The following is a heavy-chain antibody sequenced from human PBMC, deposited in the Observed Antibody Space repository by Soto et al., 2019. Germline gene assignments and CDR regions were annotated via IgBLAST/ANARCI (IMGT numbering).Heavy chain of an antibody. CDR3: ARERSSWHDAFDI. J-gene: IGHJ3*02. CDR1: GFNVSSNY. D-gene: IGHD6-13*01. Sequence: GGSLRLSSAASGFNVSSNYMSWVRQAPGEGLEWVSVIYSGGSTYYADSVKGRFTISRHNSKNTLYLQMNSLRAEDTAVYYCARERSSWHDAFDIWGQGTMVTVSS. V-gene: IGHV3-53*04. CDR2: IYSGGST.